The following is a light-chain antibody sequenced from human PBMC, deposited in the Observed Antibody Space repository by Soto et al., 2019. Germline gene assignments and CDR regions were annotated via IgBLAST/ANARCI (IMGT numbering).Light chain of an antibody. V-gene: IGLV2-14*01. CDR1: SSDVGGYNY. J-gene: IGLJ1*01. Sequence: QSVLTQPASVSGSPGQSITISCTGTSSDVGGYNYVSWYQQHPGKAPKLMIYEVSNRPSGVSNRFSGSKSGNRASLTISGLQAEDEADYYCSSYTSSSTQVFGTGTKLTVL. CDR2: EVS. CDR3: SSYTSSSTQV.